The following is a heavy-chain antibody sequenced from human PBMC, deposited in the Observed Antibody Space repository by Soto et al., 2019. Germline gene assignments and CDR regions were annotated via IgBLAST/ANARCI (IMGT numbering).Heavy chain of an antibody. D-gene: IGHD3-22*01. Sequence: QVQLQQWGAGLLKPSETLSLTCAVYGGSFSGYYWSWIRQPPGKGLEWIGEINHSGSTNYNPSLKSRVTISVDTSKNQFSLKLSSVTAAATAVYYCARGREIVVVITPYYFDYWGQGTLVTVSS. J-gene: IGHJ4*02. V-gene: IGHV4-34*01. CDR2: INHSGST. CDR3: ARGREIVVVITPYYFDY. CDR1: GGSFSGYY.